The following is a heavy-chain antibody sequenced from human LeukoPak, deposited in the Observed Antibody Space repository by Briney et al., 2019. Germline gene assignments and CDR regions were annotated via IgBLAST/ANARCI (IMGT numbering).Heavy chain of an antibody. CDR3: ARGDGSGYDYYGMDV. D-gene: IGHD1-14*01. Sequence: SETLSLTCTVSGGSISSYYWSWIRQPPGKGLEWSGYIYYSGSTNYNPSLKSRVTISVDTSKNQFSLKLSSVTAADTAVYYCARGDGSGYDYYGMDVWGKGTTVTVSS. V-gene: IGHV4-59*01. CDR2: IYYSGST. CDR1: GGSISSYY. J-gene: IGHJ6*04.